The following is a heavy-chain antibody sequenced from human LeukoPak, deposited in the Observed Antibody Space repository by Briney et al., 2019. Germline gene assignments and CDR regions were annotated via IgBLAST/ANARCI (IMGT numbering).Heavy chain of an antibody. CDR1: GGTFSSYA. V-gene: IGHV1-69*13. J-gene: IGHJ5*02. D-gene: IGHD2-2*01. Sequence: SVKVSCKASGGTFSSYAISWVRQAPGQGLEWMGGIIPIFGTANYAQKFQGRVTITADESTSTAYMELSSLRSEDTAVYYCASGVEYQLLQGNWFDPWGQGTLVTVSS. CDR2: IIPIFGTA. CDR3: ASGVEYQLLQGNWFDP.